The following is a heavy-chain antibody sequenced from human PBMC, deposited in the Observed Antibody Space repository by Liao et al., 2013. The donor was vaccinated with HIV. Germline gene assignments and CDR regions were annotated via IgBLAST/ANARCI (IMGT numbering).Heavy chain of an antibody. D-gene: IGHD6-13*01. V-gene: IGHV4-34*01. J-gene: IGHJ4*02. CDR1: GGSFRGYY. Sequence: QVQPQQWGAGLLKPSETLSLTCAVYGGSFRGYYWSWIRQPPGKGLEWIGEINHSGSTNYNPSLKSRVTISVDTSKNQFSLKLSSVTAADTAVLQSSGLYSLSSVVTVPSSSLGTQTYICNVNHKPSSWYNGWVYWGQGTLVTVSS. CDR3: SGLYSLSSVVTVPSSSLGTQTYICNVNHKPSSWYNGWVY. CDR2: INHSGST.